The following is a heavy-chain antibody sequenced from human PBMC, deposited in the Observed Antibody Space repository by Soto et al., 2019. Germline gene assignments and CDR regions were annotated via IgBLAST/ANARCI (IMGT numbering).Heavy chain of an antibody. Sequence: SVQVSCKASGGTYSSYAINFLRQAPGQGLEWMGGIIPIFGTANYAQKFKGRVTITADESTSTAYMELSSLRSGDTAVYYCARTITKRYCSGGSCLNWFDPWGQGTLVTVSS. V-gene: IGHV1-69*13. CDR2: IIPIFGTA. J-gene: IGHJ5*02. CDR1: GGTYSSYA. CDR3: ARTITKRYCSGGSCLNWFDP. D-gene: IGHD2-15*01.